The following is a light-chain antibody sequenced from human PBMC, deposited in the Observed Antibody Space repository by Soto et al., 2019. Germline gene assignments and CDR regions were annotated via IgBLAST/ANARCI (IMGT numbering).Light chain of an antibody. CDR1: SSDVGGYNS. Sequence: QSALTQPRSVSGSPGQSVTISCTGTSSDVGGYNSVSWYQQHPGKAPKLMIFDVSKRPSGVPDRFSGSKSGNTASLTISGLQAEDEGDYYCCSYAGSLVVFGGGTKVTVL. V-gene: IGLV2-11*01. CDR2: DVS. J-gene: IGLJ2*01. CDR3: CSYAGSLVV.